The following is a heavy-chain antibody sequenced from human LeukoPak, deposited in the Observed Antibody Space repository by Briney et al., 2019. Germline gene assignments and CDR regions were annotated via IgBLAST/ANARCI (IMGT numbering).Heavy chain of an antibody. CDR3: ARVLRTEGANWFDP. CDR2: IYYSGST. D-gene: IGHD1-26*01. CDR1: GGSISSYY. Sequence: SETLSLTCTVSGGSISSYYWSWIRQPPGKGLEWIGYIYYSGSTNYNPSLKSRVTISVDTSKNQFSLKLSSVTAADTAVYYCARVLRTEGANWFDPWGQGTLVTVSS. J-gene: IGHJ5*02. V-gene: IGHV4-59*01.